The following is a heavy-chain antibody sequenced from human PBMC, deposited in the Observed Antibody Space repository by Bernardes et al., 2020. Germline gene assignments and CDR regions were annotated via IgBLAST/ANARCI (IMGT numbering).Heavy chain of an antibody. V-gene: IGHV4-30-4*01. J-gene: IGHJ5*02. D-gene: IGHD5-12*01. CDR3: AREGEYSGYEPFDP. CDR2: IYYSGST. CDR1: GGSISSGDYY. Sequence: SETLSLRCTVSGGSISSGDYYWSWIRQPPGKGLEWIGYIYYSGSTYYNPSLKSRVTISVDTSKNQFSLKLSSVTAADTAVYYCAREGEYSGYEPFDPWGQGTLVTVSS.